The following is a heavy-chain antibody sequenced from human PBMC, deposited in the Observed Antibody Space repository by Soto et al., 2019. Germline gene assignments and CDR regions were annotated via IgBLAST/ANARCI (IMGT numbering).Heavy chain of an antibody. V-gene: IGHV3-53*01. CDR1: GFMVSNNY. CDR3: VRDRGGSYWLDP. J-gene: IGHJ5*02. Sequence: PGGSLRLCCAASGFMVSNNYMSWVRQAPGKGLEWVSILYSGGTTYYADSVKGRFTFSRDNSENTVFLQMNNLRVEDTAVYYCVRDRGGSYWLDPWGQGTLVTVSS. CDR2: LYSGGTT. D-gene: IGHD2-15*01.